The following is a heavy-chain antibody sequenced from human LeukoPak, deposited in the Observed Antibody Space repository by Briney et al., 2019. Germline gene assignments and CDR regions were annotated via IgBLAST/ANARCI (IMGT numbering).Heavy chain of an antibody. CDR1: GYTFTGYY. D-gene: IGHD3-22*01. Sequence: GASVKVSCKASGYTFTGYYMHWVRQAPGQGLEWMGRINPNSGGTNYAQKFQGRVTMTRDTSISTAYVELSRLRSDDTAVYYCASTEYYYDSSGYYTRYYYGMDVWGQGTTVTVSS. J-gene: IGHJ6*02. CDR2: INPNSGGT. V-gene: IGHV1-2*06. CDR3: ASTEYYYDSSGYYTRYYYGMDV.